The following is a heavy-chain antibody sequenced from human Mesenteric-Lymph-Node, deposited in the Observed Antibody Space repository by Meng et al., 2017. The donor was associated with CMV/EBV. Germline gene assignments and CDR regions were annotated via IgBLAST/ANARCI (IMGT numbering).Heavy chain of an antibody. CDR2: ISSSGSTI. CDR1: GFTFSDYY. Sequence: GGSLRLSCAASGFTFSDYYMSWIRQAPGKGLEWVSYISSSGSTIYYADSVKGRFTISRDNAKNSLYLQMNSLRAEDTAVYYCAKDLNDDRLFYNYGMDVWGQGTTVTVSS. V-gene: IGHV3-11*01. J-gene: IGHJ6*02. D-gene: IGHD2-21*01. CDR3: AKDLNDDRLFYNYGMDV.